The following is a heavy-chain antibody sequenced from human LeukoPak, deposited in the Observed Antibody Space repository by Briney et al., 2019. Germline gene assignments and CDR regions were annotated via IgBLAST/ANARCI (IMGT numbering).Heavy chain of an antibody. J-gene: IGHJ4*02. Sequence: SVKVSCKASGGTFSSYAISWVRQAPGQGLEWMGGIIPIFGTANYAQKFQGRVTITADESTSTAYMELSSLRSEDTAVYYCARAGTVEMTPLDYWGQGTLVTVSS. D-gene: IGHD5-24*01. V-gene: IGHV1-69*13. CDR3: ARAGTVEMTPLDY. CDR1: GGTFSSYA. CDR2: IIPIFGTA.